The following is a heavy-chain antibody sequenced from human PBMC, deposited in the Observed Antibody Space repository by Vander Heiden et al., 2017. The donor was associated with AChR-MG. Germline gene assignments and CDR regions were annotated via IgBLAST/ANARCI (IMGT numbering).Heavy chain of an antibody. J-gene: IGHJ4*02. CDR2: VYGSGVTT. Sequence: EVQLLDSGGGLVQPGGSLRLSCTASGFTFRNYAMSWVRQAPGKGLEWVSAVYGSGVTTYYADSVKGRFTISRDNPKNTLFLLMNSLRDDDTAVYYCAKGTEYSSASHFDYWGQGTLVTVSS. CDR3: AKGTEYSSASHFDY. D-gene: IGHD6-6*01. V-gene: IGHV3-23*01. CDR1: GFTFRNYA.